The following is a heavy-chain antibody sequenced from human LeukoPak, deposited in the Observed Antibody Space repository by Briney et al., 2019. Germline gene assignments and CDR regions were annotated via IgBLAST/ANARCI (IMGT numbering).Heavy chain of an antibody. CDR1: GFTFSSYG. V-gene: IGHV3-23*01. D-gene: IGHD6-19*01. J-gene: IGHJ4*02. CDR2: ISGSGGST. CDR3: AKRGEAAGPYYFDY. Sequence: GGTLRLSCAASGFTFSSYGMSWVRQAPGKGLEWVSAISGSGGSTYYADSVKGRFTISRDNSKNTLYLQMNSLRAEDTAVYYCAKRGEAAGPYYFDYWGQGTLVTVSS.